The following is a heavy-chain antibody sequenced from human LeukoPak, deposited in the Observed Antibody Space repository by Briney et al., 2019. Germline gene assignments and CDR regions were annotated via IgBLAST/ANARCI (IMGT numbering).Heavy chain of an antibody. Sequence: PSEPLYLTCTVSGGSISSSSYYRSSIRQPAAKGLEWIGRIYTSGSTNYNPSLKSRVTMSVDTSKNQFSLKLSSVTAADTAVYYCARLDFAWSQPGAFDIWGQGTMVTVSS. D-gene: IGHD3-9*01. CDR2: IYTSGST. CDR3: ARLDFAWSQPGAFDI. CDR1: GGSISSSSYY. J-gene: IGHJ3*02. V-gene: IGHV4-61*02.